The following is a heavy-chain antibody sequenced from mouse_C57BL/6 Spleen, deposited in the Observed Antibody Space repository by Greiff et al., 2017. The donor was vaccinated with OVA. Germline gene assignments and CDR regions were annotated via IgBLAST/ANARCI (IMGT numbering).Heavy chain of an antibody. CDR2: FYPGSGSI. CDR1: GYTFTSYW. J-gene: IGHJ2*01. Sequence: QVQLQQPGAELVKPGASVKLSCKASGYTFTSYWMQWVKQRPGQGLEWIGWFYPGSGSIKYNEKFKDKATLTADKSSSTVYMELSRLTSEDSAVYFCARHEERDGYFDYWGQGTTLTVSS. CDR3: ARHEERDGYFDY. V-gene: IGHV1-62-2*01. D-gene: IGHD2-3*01.